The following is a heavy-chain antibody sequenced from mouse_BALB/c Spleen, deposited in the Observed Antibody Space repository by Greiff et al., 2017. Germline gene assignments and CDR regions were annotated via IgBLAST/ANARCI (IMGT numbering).Heavy chain of an antibody. CDR3: ARDHYCSLDY. D-gene: IGHD1-2*01. J-gene: IGHJ2*01. Sequence: EVQRVESGGGLVQPGGSLKLSCAASGFTFSSYGMSWVRQTPDKRLELVATINSNGGSTYYPESLKGRFTISRDNAKNSLYLQMSSLKSEDTAMYYYARDHYCSLDYWGQGTTLTVSS. CDR1: GFTFSSYG. V-gene: IGHV5-6-3*01. CDR2: INSNGGST.